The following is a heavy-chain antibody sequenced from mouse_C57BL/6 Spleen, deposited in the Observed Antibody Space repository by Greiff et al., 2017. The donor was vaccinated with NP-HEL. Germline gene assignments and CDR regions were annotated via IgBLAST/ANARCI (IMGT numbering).Heavy chain of an antibody. D-gene: IGHD2-1*01. Sequence: QVQLQQSGAELVRPGTSVKMSCKASGYTFTNYWIGWAKQRPGHGLEWIGDIYPGGCYPNYNEKFKGKATLTADKSSSTAYMQFSSLTSEDSAIYYCARIGAYGNSYFDYWGQGTTLTVSS. V-gene: IGHV1-63*01. CDR3: ARIGAYGNSYFDY. J-gene: IGHJ2*01. CDR1: GYTFTNYW. CDR2: IYPGGCYP.